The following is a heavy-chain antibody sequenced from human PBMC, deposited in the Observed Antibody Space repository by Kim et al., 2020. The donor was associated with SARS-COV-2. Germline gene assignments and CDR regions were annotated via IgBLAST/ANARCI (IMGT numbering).Heavy chain of an antibody. J-gene: IGHJ4*02. CDR3: ARDCGDYYDSSGYYCY. D-gene: IGHD3-22*01. V-gene: IGHV4-59*01. Sequence: SLKGRVTISVDTSKNQFSLRLSSVTAADTAVYYCARDCGDYYDSSGYYCYWGQGTLVTVSS.